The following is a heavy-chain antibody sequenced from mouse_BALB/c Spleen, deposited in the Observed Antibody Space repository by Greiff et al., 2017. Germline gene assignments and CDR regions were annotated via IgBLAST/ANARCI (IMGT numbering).Heavy chain of an antibody. CDR1: GFSLTSYG. Sequence: VQLQQSGPSLVQPSQSLSITCTVSGFSLTSYGVHWVRQSPGKGLEWLGVIWRGGSTDYNAAFMSRLSITKDNSKSQVFFKMNSLQADDTAIYYCAKNHYYYGSSPYYAMDYWGQGTSVTVSS. V-gene: IGHV2-5-1*01. CDR3: AKNHYYYGSSPYYAMDY. CDR2: IWRGGST. D-gene: IGHD1-1*01. J-gene: IGHJ4*01.